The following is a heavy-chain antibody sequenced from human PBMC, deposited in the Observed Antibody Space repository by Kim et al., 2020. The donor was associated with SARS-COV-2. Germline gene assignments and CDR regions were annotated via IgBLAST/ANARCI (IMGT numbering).Heavy chain of an antibody. CDR1: GFTFSSYA. CDR3: ARVLFPGSYCSSTSCYAFYYYGMDV. V-gene: IGHV3-30-3*01. Sequence: GGSLRLSCAASGFTFSSYAMHWVRQAPGKGLEWVALISYDGSNKYYADSVKGRFTISRDNSKNTLYLQMNSLRAEDTAVYYCARVLFPGSYCSSTSCYAFYYYGMDVWGQGTTVTVSS. CDR2: ISYDGSNK. D-gene: IGHD2-2*01. J-gene: IGHJ6*02.